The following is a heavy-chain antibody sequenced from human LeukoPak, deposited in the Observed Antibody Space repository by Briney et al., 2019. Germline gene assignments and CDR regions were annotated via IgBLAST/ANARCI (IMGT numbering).Heavy chain of an antibody. Sequence: ASVKVSCKASGGTFSSYAISWVRQAPGQGLEWMGWISAYNGNTNYAQKLQGRVTMTTDTSTSTAYMELRSLRSDDTAVYYCARVSIVGASWFDPWGQGTLVTVSS. CDR3: ARVSIVGASWFDP. CDR1: GGTFSSYA. D-gene: IGHD1-26*01. CDR2: ISAYNGNT. J-gene: IGHJ5*02. V-gene: IGHV1-18*01.